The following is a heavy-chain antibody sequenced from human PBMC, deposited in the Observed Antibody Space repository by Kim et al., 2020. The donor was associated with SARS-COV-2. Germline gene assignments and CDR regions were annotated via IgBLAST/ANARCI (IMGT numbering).Heavy chain of an antibody. V-gene: IGHV3-73*01. CDR2: ISSNANSDAT. J-gene: IGHJ4*03. D-gene: IGHD1-26*01. CDR1: GFTFSGSA. CDR3: TRNGGNSPFDY. Sequence: GGSLRLSCAASGFTFSGSAMHWVRQASGKGLEWVAAISSNANSDATAYAASGIGSFTISRDNSKNTPYLNMNSVKTADSYWYYCTRNGGNSPFDYWGQGT.